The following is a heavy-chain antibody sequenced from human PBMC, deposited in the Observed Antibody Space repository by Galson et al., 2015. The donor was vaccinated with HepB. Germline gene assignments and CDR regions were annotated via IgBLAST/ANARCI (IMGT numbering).Heavy chain of an antibody. CDR1: GYTFTYRY. Sequence: SVKVSCKASGYTFTYRYLHWVRQAPGQALEWMGWITPFNGNTNYAQKFQDRVTITRDRSMSTAYMELSSLRSEDTAMYYCAATQDYSNRAYYYYGMDVWGQGTTVTVSS. CDR3: AATQDYSNRAYYYYGMDV. V-gene: IGHV1-45*02. CDR2: ITPFNGNT. J-gene: IGHJ6*02. D-gene: IGHD4-11*01.